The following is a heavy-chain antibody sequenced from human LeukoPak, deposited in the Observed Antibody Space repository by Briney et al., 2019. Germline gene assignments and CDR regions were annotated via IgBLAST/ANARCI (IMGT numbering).Heavy chain of an antibody. D-gene: IGHD1-20*01. CDR1: GFTFSSYA. CDR2: ISGSGGST. Sequence: PGGSLRLSCAASGFTFSSYAMSWVRRAPGKGLEWVSAISGSGGSTYYADSVKGRFTISRDNSKNTLYLQMNSLRAEDTAVYYCAKVYNWNDGPFDYWGQGTLVTVSS. V-gene: IGHV3-23*01. CDR3: AKVYNWNDGPFDY. J-gene: IGHJ4*02.